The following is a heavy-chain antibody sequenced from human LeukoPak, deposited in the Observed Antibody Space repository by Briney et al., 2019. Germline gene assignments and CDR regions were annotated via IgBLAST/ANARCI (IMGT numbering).Heavy chain of an antibody. V-gene: IGHV3-9*01. CDR1: GFTFDDYA. CDR3: AKLGGAFDI. CDR2: ITWNSGIK. Sequence: PGGSLRLSCAASGFTFDDYAMHWVRHAPGKGLEWVSYITWNSGIKGYADSVKGRFTISRDNAKNSLVLQMNSLRVEDTALYYCAKLGGAFDIWGQGTMVIVSS. J-gene: IGHJ3*02. D-gene: IGHD3-16*01.